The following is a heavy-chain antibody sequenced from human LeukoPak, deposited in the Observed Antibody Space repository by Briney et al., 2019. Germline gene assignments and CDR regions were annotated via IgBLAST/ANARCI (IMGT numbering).Heavy chain of an antibody. Sequence: GGSLRLSCEASGFTFSSYSMNWVRQAPGKGLEWVSSISSSSSYIYYADSVKGRFTISRDNAKNSLYLQMNSLRAEDTAVYYCARVTHSSSWYDFDYWGQGTLVTVSS. V-gene: IGHV3-21*01. D-gene: IGHD6-13*01. CDR3: ARVTHSSSWYDFDY. J-gene: IGHJ4*02. CDR1: GFTFSSYS. CDR2: ISSSSSYI.